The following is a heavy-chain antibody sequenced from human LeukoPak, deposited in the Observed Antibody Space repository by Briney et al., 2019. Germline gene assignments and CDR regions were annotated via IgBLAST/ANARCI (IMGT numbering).Heavy chain of an antibody. Sequence: GGSLRLSCAASGFTFSRCEMNWVRQAPGKGLEWVSHIGNSGSSIYYADSVKGRFTISRDNTKNSLYLQMTSLGAEATAVYYGTTIRCIAAGDTWFDPGGEGTRVSVPS. CDR2: IGNSGSSI. J-gene: IGHJ5*02. CDR3: TTIRCIAAGDTWFDP. V-gene: IGHV3-48*03. CDR1: GFTFSRCE. D-gene: IGHD6-13*01.